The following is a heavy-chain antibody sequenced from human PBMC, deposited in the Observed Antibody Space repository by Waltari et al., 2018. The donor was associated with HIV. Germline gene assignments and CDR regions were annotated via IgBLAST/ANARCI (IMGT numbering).Heavy chain of an antibody. J-gene: IGHJ4*02. CDR2: ISYDGSNK. CDR3: ARGLSSGWYYFDY. CDR1: GFTFSSYA. Sequence: QVQLVESGGGVVQPGRSLRLSCAASGFTFSSYAMHWVRKAPGKGLEWVAVISYDGSNKYYADSVKGRFTISRDNSKNTLYLQMNSLRAEDTAVYYCARGLSSGWYYFDYWGQGTLVTVSS. V-gene: IGHV3-30*04. D-gene: IGHD6-19*01.